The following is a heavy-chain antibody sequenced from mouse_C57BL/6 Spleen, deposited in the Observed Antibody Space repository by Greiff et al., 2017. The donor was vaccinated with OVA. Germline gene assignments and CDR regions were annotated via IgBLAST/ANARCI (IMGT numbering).Heavy chain of an antibody. J-gene: IGHJ3*01. V-gene: IGHV5-17*01. CDR3: ARESYHRAY. Sequence: EVMLVESGGGLVKPGGSLKLSCAASGFTFSDYGMHWVRQAPEKGLEWVAYISSGSSTIYYADTVKGRFTISRDNAKNTLFLQMTSLRSEDTAMYYCARESYHRAYWGQGTLVTVSA. CDR2: ISSGSSTI. CDR1: GFTFSDYG. D-gene: IGHD2-12*01.